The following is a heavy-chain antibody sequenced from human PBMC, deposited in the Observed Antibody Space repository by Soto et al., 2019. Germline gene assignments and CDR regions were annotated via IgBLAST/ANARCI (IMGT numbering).Heavy chain of an antibody. V-gene: IGHV3-23*01. J-gene: IGHJ4*02. CDR1: GFTVSSYA. CDR2: IVGSGGSS. CDR3: AKALGYCSGATCSYFDY. D-gene: IGHD2-15*01. Sequence: EVQLLESGGGLVQPGGSLRLSCAASGFTVSSYAMNWVRQAPGKGLEWVSAIVGSGGSSYYADSVKGQFTISRDNSKNTLYLQMNNLRAGDTAVYFCAKALGYCSGATCSYFDYWGQGTLVTVSS.